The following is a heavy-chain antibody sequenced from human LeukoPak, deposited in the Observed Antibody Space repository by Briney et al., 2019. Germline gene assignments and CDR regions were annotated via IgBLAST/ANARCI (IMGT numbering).Heavy chain of an antibody. D-gene: IGHD6-13*01. CDR3: AREIIAATLDG. J-gene: IGHJ4*02. CDR2: MYGDGST. Sequence: GGSLRLSCAASGFSVSTNFMTWVRQAPGKGLDWVSIMYGDGSTYNADSVKGRFTISRDNARNSLFLQMNSLRAEDTAVYYCAREIIAATLDGWGQGTLVIVSS. CDR1: GFSVSTNF. V-gene: IGHV3-66*01.